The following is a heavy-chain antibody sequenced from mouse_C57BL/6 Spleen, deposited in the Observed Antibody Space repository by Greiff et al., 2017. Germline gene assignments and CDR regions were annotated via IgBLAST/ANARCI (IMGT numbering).Heavy chain of an antibody. V-gene: IGHV1-50*01. D-gene: IGHD1-1*01. CDR1: GYTFTSYW. J-gene: IGHJ3*01. CDR2: IDPSDSYT. Sequence: QVQLQQPGAELVKPGASVKLSCKASGYTFTSYWMQWVKQRPGQGLEWIGEIDPSDSYTNYNQKFKGKATLTVDTSSSTAYMRLSSLTSEDSAVYYCARGFYGSKAWFAYWGQGTLVTVSA. CDR3: ARGFYGSKAWFAY.